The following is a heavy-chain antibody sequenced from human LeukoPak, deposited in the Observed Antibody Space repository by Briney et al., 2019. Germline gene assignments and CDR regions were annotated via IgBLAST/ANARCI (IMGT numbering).Heavy chain of an antibody. Sequence: ASVKVSCKVSGYTLTELSMHWVRQAPGKGLEWMGGFDPEDGETIYAQKFQGRVTMTEDTSTDTAYMELSSLRSEDTAVYYCATSGSSPTAGTRYSQHWGQGTLVTVSS. V-gene: IGHV1-24*01. CDR3: ATSGSSPTAGTRYSQH. CDR2: FDPEDGET. J-gene: IGHJ1*01. D-gene: IGHD6-13*01. CDR1: GYTLTELS.